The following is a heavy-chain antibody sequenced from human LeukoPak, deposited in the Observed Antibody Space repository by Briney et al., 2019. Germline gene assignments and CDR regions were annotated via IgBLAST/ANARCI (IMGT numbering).Heavy chain of an antibody. Sequence: GASVKVSCKASGGTFSSYAISWVRQAPGQGLEWMGRIIPILGIANYAQKFQGRVTITADKSTSTAYMELSSLRSEDTAVYYCARGRGSGWSYYFDYWGQGILVTVSS. CDR3: ARGRGSGWSYYFDY. J-gene: IGHJ4*02. D-gene: IGHD6-19*01. CDR1: GGTFSSYA. CDR2: IIPILGIA. V-gene: IGHV1-69*04.